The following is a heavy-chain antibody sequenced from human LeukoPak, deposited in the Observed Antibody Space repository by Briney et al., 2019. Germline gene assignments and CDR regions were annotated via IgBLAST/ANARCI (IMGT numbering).Heavy chain of an antibody. J-gene: IGHJ4*02. CDR3: ARLPRGYSYGRNFDY. V-gene: IGHV4-34*01. CDR2: INHSGST. CDR1: GGSFSGYY. D-gene: IGHD5-18*01. Sequence: SETLSLTCAVYGGSFSGYYWGWIRQPPGKGLEWIGEINHSGSTNYNPSLKSRVTISVDTSKNQFSLKLSSVTAADTAVYYCARLPRGYSYGRNFDYWGQGTLVTVSS.